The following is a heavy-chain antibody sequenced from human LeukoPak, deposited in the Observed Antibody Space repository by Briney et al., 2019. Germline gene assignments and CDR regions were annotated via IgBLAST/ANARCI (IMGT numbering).Heavy chain of an antibody. CDR3: ARDPDYYGSGATDY. V-gene: IGHV1-18*01. Sequence: ASVKVSCKASGYTFTSYGISWVRQAPGQGLEWMGWISAYNGNTNYAQKLQGRVTMTTDTSTSTAYMELRSLRSDDTAVYYCARDPDYYGSGATDYWGQGTLVTVSS. D-gene: IGHD3-10*01. J-gene: IGHJ4*02. CDR2: ISAYNGNT. CDR1: GYTFTSYG.